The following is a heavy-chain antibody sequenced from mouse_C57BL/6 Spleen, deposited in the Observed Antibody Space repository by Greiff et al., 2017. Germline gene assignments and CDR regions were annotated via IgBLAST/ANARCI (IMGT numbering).Heavy chain of an antibody. D-gene: IGHD1-1*01. CDR2: ISNLAYSI. CDR1: GFTFSDYG. Sequence: EVQVVESGGGLVQPGGSLKLSCAASGFTFSDYGMAWVRQAPRKGPEWVAFISNLAYSIYSADTVTGRFTISRENAKNTLYLEMSSLRSEYTAMYYCARQNYYGSSYWYFDVWGTGTTVTVSS. V-gene: IGHV5-15*01. CDR3: ARQNYYGSSYWYFDV. J-gene: IGHJ1*03.